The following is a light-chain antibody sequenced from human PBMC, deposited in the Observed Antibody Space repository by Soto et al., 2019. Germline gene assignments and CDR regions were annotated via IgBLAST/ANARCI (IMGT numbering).Light chain of an antibody. J-gene: IGLJ2*01. CDR2: DVS. Sequence: QSALTQPASVSGSPGQSITISCTGTSSDIGAYNYVSWYQQHPGKAPKLIIYDVSDRPSGVSNRFSGSKSGNTASLTISGLQADDEADYYCCAYTTSSTRVFGGGTQLTVL. V-gene: IGLV2-14*03. CDR1: SSDIGAYNY. CDR3: CAYTTSSTRV.